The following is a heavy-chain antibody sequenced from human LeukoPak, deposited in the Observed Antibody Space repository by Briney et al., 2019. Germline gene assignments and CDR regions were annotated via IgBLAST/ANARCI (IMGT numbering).Heavy chain of an antibody. V-gene: IGHV1-8*01. Sequence: ASVKVSCKASGYTFTSYDINWVRQATGQGLEWMGWMNPNSGNTGYAQKFQGRVTMTRNTSISTAYMELSSLRSEDTAVYYCARPLRHFDAFDIWGQGTMVTVSS. D-gene: IGHD4-17*01. CDR2: MNPNSGNT. J-gene: IGHJ3*02. CDR1: GYTFTSYD. CDR3: ARPLRHFDAFDI.